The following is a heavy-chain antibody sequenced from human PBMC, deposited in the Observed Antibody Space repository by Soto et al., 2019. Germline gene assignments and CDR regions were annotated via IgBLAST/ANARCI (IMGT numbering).Heavy chain of an antibody. J-gene: IGHJ6*03. D-gene: IGHD4-4*01. V-gene: IGHV3-21*01. CDR1: GFTFSSYS. CDR3: ARVYYSNLPYYFYYSPV. Sequence: GGSLRLSCAASGFTFSSYSMNWVRQAPGKGLEWVSSSSSSSTYIYYADSVKGRFTISRDNAKNSLYLQMNSLRAEDTAVYFCARVYYSNLPYYFYYSPVWAQGTTVTVSS. CDR2: SSSSSTYI.